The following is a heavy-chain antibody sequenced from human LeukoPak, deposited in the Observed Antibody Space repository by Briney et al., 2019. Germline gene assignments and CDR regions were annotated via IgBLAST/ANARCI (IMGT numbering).Heavy chain of an antibody. CDR1: GGSISSYY. V-gene: IGHV4-4*07. J-gene: IGHJ6*03. CDR2: IYTSGST. Sequence: SETLSLTCTVSGGSISSYYWSWIRQPAGKGLEWIGRIYTSGSTNYNPSLKSRVTMSVDTSKNQFSLKLSSVTAADTAVYYCARDHQFWSGYYYYYYIDVWGKGTTVTVSS. CDR3: ARDHQFWSGYYYYYYIDV. D-gene: IGHD3-3*01.